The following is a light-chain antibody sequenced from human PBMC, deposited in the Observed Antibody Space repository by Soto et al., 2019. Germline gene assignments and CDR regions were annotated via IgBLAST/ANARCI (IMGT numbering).Light chain of an antibody. J-gene: IGKJ5*01. CDR3: QQANSFPIT. CDR1: QGISSY. Sequence: DIQMTQSPSSVSASVGDRVTISCRASQGISSYLAWYQQKPGKAPKLLIYAASNLQSGVPSRFSGSGFGTDFTLTIGSLQPEDVATYYCQQANSFPITFGQGTRLEIK. CDR2: AAS. V-gene: IGKV1-12*01.